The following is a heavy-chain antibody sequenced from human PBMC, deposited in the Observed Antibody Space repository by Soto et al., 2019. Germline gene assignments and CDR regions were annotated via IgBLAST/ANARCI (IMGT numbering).Heavy chain of an antibody. V-gene: IGHV3-23*01. CDR2: ISGSGGST. CDR1: GFTFSSYA. J-gene: IGHJ5*02. D-gene: IGHD2-8*01. CDR3: AKASDPSDCTNGVCLVNWFDP. Sequence: GGSLRLSCAASGFTFSSYAMSWVRQAPGKGLEWVSAISGSGGSTYYADSVKGRFTISRDNSKNTLYLQMNSLRAEDTAVYYCAKASDPSDCTNGVCLVNWFDPWGQGTLVTVSS.